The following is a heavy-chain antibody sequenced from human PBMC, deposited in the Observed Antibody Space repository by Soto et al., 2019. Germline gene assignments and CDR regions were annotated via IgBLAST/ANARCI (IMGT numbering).Heavy chain of an antibody. CDR1: GYTFTSYA. J-gene: IGHJ4*02. CDR3: ARVVGVGASLYFDY. CDR2: INAGNGNT. D-gene: IGHD1-26*01. V-gene: IGHV1-3*01. Sequence: GASVKVSCKASGYTFTSYAMHWVRQAPGQRLEWMGWINAGNGNTKYSQKFQGRVTITRDTSASTAYMELSSLRSEDTAVYYCARVVGVGASLYFDYWGQGTLVTVSS.